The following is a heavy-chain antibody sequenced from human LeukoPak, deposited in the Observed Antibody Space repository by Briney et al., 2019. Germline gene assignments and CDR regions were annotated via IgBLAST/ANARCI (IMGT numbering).Heavy chain of an antibody. J-gene: IGHJ4*02. CDR1: GGSISSHC. D-gene: IGHD2-15*01. V-gene: IGHV4-59*11. Sequence: PSETLSLTCTVSGGSISSHCWSWIRQPPGKGLEWIGCIRYDENTHYNPSLRSRVTMSLDTSNNQFSLKVTSVTAADTAVYFCGREAATGGATTFDCWGQGSLVTVSS. CDR3: GREAATGGATTFDC. CDR2: IRYDENT.